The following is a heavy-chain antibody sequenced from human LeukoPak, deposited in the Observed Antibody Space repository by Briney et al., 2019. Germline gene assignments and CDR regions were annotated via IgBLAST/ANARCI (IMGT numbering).Heavy chain of an antibody. CDR1: GGSISSGGSY. Sequence: SETLSLTCTVSGGSISSGGSYWSWIRQHPGKGLEWIGYIYYSGSTYYNPSLKSRVTISVDTSKNQFSLKLSSVTAAATAVYYCARRQVVLPRIRGLDWFDPWGQGTPVTRSP. D-gene: IGHD2-2*01. CDR2: IYYSGST. V-gene: IGHV4-31*03. CDR3: ARRQVVLPRIRGLDWFDP. J-gene: IGHJ5*02.